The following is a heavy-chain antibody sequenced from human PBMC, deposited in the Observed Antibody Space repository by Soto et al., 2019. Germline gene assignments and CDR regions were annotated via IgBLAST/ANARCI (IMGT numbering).Heavy chain of an antibody. CDR1: GDSISSTHW. Sequence: QGYLHQSGPGLVKPSGTLSLTCAVSGDSISSTHWWTWVRQTPGKGLEWIGEVYHSGSTSYNPSLKSRVTISVDKSNNQFSPKLTSVTAADTAVYYCVTLPPRIVVTVLPIPTWGQGTLVSVSS. V-gene: IGHV4-4*02. CDR3: VTLPPRIVVTVLPIPT. J-gene: IGHJ5*02. D-gene: IGHD2-21*01. CDR2: VYHSGST.